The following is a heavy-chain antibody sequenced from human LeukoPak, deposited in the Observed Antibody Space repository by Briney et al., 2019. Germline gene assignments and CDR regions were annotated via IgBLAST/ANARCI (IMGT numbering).Heavy chain of an antibody. CDR1: GATVSDFY. CDR3: ARGGDINVAGIIDS. CDR2: TFYNGRT. Sequence: PSETLSLTCNVSGATVSDFYWTWIRQPPGKGLEWIGYTFYNGRTNYNPSLESRVTISVDTSKNQFSLKLTSVTAADTALYYCARGGDINVAGIIDSWGQGTRVIVSS. D-gene: IGHD6-19*01. J-gene: IGHJ4*02. V-gene: IGHV4-59*08.